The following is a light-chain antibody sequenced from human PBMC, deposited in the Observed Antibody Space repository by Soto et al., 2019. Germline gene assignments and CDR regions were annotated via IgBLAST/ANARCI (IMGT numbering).Light chain of an antibody. V-gene: IGKV3D-15*01. J-gene: IGKJ5*01. Sequence: FPGNLSLSPGARATLSCSSSETVAGSYLAWYQQKPGQAPRLLIHGASTRATGIADRFSGSGSGTEFTLTISSLQSEDFAVYYCQQHNNWPPINFGQGKRRGIK. CDR2: GAS. CDR1: ETVAGSY. CDR3: QQHNNWPPIN.